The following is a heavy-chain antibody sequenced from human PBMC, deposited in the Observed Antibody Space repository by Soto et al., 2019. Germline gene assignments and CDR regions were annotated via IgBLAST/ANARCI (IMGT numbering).Heavy chain of an antibody. D-gene: IGHD5-18*01. J-gene: IGHJ6*03. CDR1: GFTFSSYG. V-gene: IGHV3-33*01. Sequence: QVQLVESGGGVVQPGRSLRLSCAASGFTFSSYGMHWVRQAPGKGLEWVAVIWDDGSNKYYADSVKGRFTISRDNSKNTLYLQMNSLRAEDTAVYYCARGSGYSYGPYYYYMDVWGKGTTVTVSS. CDR2: IWDDGSNK. CDR3: ARGSGYSYGPYYYYMDV.